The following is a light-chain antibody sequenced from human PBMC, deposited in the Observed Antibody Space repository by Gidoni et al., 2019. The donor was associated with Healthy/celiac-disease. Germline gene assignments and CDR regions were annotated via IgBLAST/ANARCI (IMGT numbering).Light chain of an antibody. Sequence: SYELTQPPSVSVSPGQTASITFSGDKLGDKYACWYQQKPGQSPVLFIYQVSKRPSGIPERFSCSNSGNTATLTISGTQALDEADYYCQAWDSSTVVFGGGTKLTVL. CDR3: QAWDSSTVV. CDR1: KLGDKY. V-gene: IGLV3-1*01. J-gene: IGLJ2*01. CDR2: QVS.